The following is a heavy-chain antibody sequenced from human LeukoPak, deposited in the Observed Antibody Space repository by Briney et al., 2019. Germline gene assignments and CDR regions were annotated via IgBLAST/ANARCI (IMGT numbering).Heavy chain of an antibody. J-gene: IGHJ5*02. Sequence: SETLSLTCTVSNVSISSSSYYWGWLRQPPGKGLEWIGSIYYSGTTYYNPSLKSRVTISLDTSKNQVSLKLSSVPAADTAVYYCAREPTGGTFGGDNWFDPWGQGTLVTVSS. CDR3: AREPTGGTFGGDNWFDP. V-gene: IGHV4-39*07. CDR1: NVSISSSSYY. D-gene: IGHD3-16*01. CDR2: IYYSGTT.